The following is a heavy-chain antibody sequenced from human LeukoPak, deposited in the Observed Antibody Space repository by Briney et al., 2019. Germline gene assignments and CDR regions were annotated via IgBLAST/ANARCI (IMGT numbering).Heavy chain of an antibody. D-gene: IGHD6-19*01. Sequence: TSETLSLTCTVSGGSISSYYWSWIRQPPGKGLEWIGYIYYSGSTNYNPSLKSRVTISVDTSKNQFSLKLSSVTAADTAVYYCARVAGIAVAPDFDYWGQGTLVTVSS. V-gene: IGHV4-59*01. CDR1: GGSISSYY. CDR2: IYYSGST. CDR3: ARVAGIAVAPDFDY. J-gene: IGHJ4*02.